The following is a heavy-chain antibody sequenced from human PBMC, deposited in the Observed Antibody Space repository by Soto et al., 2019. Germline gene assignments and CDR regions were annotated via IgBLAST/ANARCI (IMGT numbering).Heavy chain of an antibody. J-gene: IGHJ4*02. CDR2: IYWDDDK. D-gene: IGHD3-10*01. CDR1: GFSLSTSGVG. CDR3: AHHPYYGLGTYSFDY. V-gene: IGHV2-5*02. Sequence: QITLKESGPTLVKPTQTLTLTCTFSGFSLSTSGVGVGWIRPPPGKALEWLAVIYWDDDKRSSSSLKSRLTIIKDTSKNQVVLTMTNMDPVDTATYYCAHHPYYGLGTYSFDYWGQGILVTVSS.